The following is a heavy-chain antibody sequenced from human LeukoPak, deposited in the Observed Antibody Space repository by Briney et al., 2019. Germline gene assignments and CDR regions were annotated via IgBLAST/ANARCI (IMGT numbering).Heavy chain of an antibody. CDR2: ITGSGHST. V-gene: IGHV3-23*01. Sequence: GGTLRLSCAASGITFSSYAMSWVRQAPGKGLEGVSSITGSGHSTYYADSVKGRFTISRDNSKNTLYLQMNSLRAEDTAVYYCAKRTKSGWSTDAFDIWGQGTKVTVSS. CDR3: AKRTKSGWSTDAFDI. J-gene: IGHJ3*02. CDR1: GITFSSYA. D-gene: IGHD6-19*01.